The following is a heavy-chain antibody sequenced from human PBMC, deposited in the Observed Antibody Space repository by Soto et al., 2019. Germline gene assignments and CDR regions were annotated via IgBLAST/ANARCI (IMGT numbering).Heavy chain of an antibody. J-gene: IGHJ6*02. CDR1: GFTFSSYA. V-gene: IGHV3-30-3*01. Sequence: QVQLVESGGGVVQPGRSLRLSCAASGFTFSSYAMHWVRQAPGKGLEWVAVISYDGSNKYYADSVKGRFTISRDNSKNTLYLQMNSLRAEDTAVYYCARGGVWIAVAQYYGMDVWGQGTTVTVSS. CDR2: ISYDGSNK. CDR3: ARGGVWIAVAQYYGMDV. D-gene: IGHD6-19*01.